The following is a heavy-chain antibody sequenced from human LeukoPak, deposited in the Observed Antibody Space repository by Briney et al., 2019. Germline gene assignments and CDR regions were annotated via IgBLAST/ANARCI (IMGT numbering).Heavy chain of an antibody. CDR3: ARQIVGATPTFDY. D-gene: IGHD1-26*01. V-gene: IGHV4-59*08. Sequence: SETLSLTCTVSGGSISSYYWSWIRQPPGKGLEWIGYIYYSGSTNYNPSLKSRVTISVDTSKNQFSLKLSSVTAADTAVYYCARQIVGATPTFDYWGQGNLVTVSS. CDR1: GGSISSYY. J-gene: IGHJ4*02. CDR2: IYYSGST.